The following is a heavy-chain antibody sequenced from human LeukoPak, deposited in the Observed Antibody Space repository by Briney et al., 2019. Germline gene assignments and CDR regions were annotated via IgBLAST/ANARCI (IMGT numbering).Heavy chain of an antibody. CDR1: RFTFNSYA. D-gene: IGHD2-2*01. CDR3: VRHGDTDSCLAN. CDR2: IGGSNGIT. J-gene: IGHJ4*02. V-gene: IGHV3-23*01. Sequence: GGSLRLSCAASRFTFNSYAMSWVRQAPGKGLEWVSVIGGSNGITFYVGSVKGRFTISRDNSKDTLYLQMNSLRAEDTAVYYCVRHGDTDSCLANWGQGTLVTVSS.